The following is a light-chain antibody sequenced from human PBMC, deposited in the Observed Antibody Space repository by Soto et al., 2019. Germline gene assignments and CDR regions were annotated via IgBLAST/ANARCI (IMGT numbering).Light chain of an antibody. CDR3: QQYNNWPIT. Sequence: EIVMTQSPATLSVSPGERATLSCRASQNVGSNLAWYQQKPGRAPRLLIYGASTRATGIPARFSGSGSVTEFTLTISSLQSEDFALYYCQQYNNWPITFGQGTRLQI. J-gene: IGKJ5*01. CDR1: QNVGSN. CDR2: GAS. V-gene: IGKV3D-15*01.